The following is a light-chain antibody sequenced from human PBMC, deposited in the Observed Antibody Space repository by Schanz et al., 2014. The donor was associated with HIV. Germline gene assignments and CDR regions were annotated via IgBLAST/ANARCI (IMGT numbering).Light chain of an antibody. J-gene: IGLJ2*01. CDR1: SGDVGRYDY. Sequence: QSALTQPASVSGSLGQSITISCTGTSGDVGRYDYVSWYQQHPGKSPKLLIYGVTKRPSGVSPRFSGSKSGNTASLTISGLQAEDEADYYCSSYTSSSSVVFGGGTKLTVL. V-gene: IGLV2-14*01. CDR2: GVT. CDR3: SSYTSSSSVV.